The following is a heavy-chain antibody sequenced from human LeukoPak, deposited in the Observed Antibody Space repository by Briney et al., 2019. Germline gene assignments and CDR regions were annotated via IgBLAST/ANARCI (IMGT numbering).Heavy chain of an antibody. J-gene: IGHJ5*02. CDR3: ARPSTSRSHENWFDP. Sequence: PGGSLRLSCAASGFTFDDYAMHWVRQAPGKGLEWVSGISWNSGSIGYADSVKGRFTISRDNAKNSLYLQMNSLRAEDTALYYCARPSTSRSHENWFDPWGQGTLVTVSS. CDR2: ISWNSGSI. V-gene: IGHV3-9*01. D-gene: IGHD2-2*01. CDR1: GFTFDDYA.